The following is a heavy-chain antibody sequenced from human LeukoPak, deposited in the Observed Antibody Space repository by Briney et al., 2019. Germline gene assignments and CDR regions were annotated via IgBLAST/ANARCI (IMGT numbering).Heavy chain of an antibody. CDR3: AILISALSSRASMDG. Sequence: PGGSLRLSCAASGFTFSSYAMSWVRQAPGKGLEWVSAISGSGGSTYYADSVKGRFTISRDNAKNSLYLQMNSLRAEDTAVYYCAILISALSSRASMDGWGQGTTVTVSS. CDR2: ISGSGGST. D-gene: IGHD6-13*01. V-gene: IGHV3-23*01. J-gene: IGHJ6*02. CDR1: GFTFSSYA.